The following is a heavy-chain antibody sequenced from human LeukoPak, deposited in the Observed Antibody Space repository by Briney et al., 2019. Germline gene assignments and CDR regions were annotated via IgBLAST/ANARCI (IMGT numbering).Heavy chain of an antibody. J-gene: IGHJ4*02. V-gene: IGHV1-3*04. Sequence: ASVKVSCKASGYTFTSNAMHWVRQAPGQRPEWMGWINTGNGNTKYSQKFQGRVTITRDTSASTAYMELRSLRSDDTAVYYCARDPAVAGTLDYWGQGTLVTVSS. CDR1: GYTFTSNA. CDR2: INTGNGNT. D-gene: IGHD6-19*01. CDR3: ARDPAVAGTLDY.